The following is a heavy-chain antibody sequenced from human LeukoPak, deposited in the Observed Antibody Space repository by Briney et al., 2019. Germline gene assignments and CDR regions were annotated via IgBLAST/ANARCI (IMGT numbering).Heavy chain of an antibody. J-gene: IGHJ5*02. Sequence: GGSLRLFCAASGFTFRTYATSWVRQTPGKGLEWVSAINNDGDNTYYADSVKGRFSVSRDNSKNTLHLQMNSLRAEDTARYYCVQQLGYCSGGSCYFTSWGQGTLVTVSS. D-gene: IGHD2-15*01. CDR2: INNDGDNT. CDR1: GFTFRTYA. V-gene: IGHV3-23*01. CDR3: VQQLGYCSGGSCYFTS.